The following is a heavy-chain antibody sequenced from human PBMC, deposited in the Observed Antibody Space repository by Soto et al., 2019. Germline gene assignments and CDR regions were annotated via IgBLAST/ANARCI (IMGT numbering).Heavy chain of an antibody. CDR3: ARGLGDYYYGMDV. CDR1: GGSFSGYY. V-gene: IGHV4-34*01. CDR2: INHSGST. J-gene: IGHJ6*02. Sequence: SETLSLTCAVYGGSFSGYYWSWIRQPPGKGLEWIGEINHSGSTNYNPSLKSRVTISVDTSKNQFSLKLSSVTAADTAVYYCARGLGDYYYGMDVWGQGTTVTVSS.